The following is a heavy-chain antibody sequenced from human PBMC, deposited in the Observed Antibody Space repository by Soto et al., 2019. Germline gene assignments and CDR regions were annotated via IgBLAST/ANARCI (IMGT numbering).Heavy chain of an antibody. CDR1: GYTVTSYG. Sequence: QVQLVQSGAEVKKPGASVKVSCKASGYTVTSYGITWVRQAPGQGLEWMGWISAYNGNTNYAQKLQGRVTMTTAPSTSTAYMELRSLRSDDTAVYYCARHQLLPSDYGMDVWGQGTTVTVSS. CDR2: ISAYNGNT. D-gene: IGHD2-2*01. CDR3: ARHQLLPSDYGMDV. V-gene: IGHV1-18*01. J-gene: IGHJ6*02.